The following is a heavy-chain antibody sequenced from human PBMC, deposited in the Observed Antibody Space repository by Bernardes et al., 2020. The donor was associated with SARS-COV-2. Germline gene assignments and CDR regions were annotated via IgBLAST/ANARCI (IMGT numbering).Heavy chain of an antibody. CDR1: GYTFTGYF. D-gene: IGHD2-21*02. V-gene: IGHV1-2*06. CDR3: ARTRTTISTTGIPVDY. J-gene: IGHJ4*02. CDR2: INPNTGGT. Sequence: ASVKVSCKGSGYTFTGYFLHWVRQAPGQRLEWMGRINPNTGGTNYAQKFQGRVTMTRDTSITTAYMELSRLGSDETAIYYCARTRTTISTTGIPVDYWGQGTLVTVSS.